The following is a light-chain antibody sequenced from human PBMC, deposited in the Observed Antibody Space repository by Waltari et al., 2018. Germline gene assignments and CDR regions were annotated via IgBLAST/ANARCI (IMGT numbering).Light chain of an antibody. J-gene: IGKJ2*02. V-gene: IGKV1-5*03. CDR2: KAS. CDR3: QQYNSYPWT. Sequence: DIQMTQSPSPLSASVGDRVPITCRASQGLGSWLAWFQQKPGKAPDLLIYKASNLESGVPSRFSGSGYGREFTLTITSLQAENSATYYCQQYNSYPWTFGQGTKLEIK. CDR1: QGLGSW.